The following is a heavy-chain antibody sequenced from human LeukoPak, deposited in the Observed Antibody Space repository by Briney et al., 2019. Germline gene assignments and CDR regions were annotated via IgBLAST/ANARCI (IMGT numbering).Heavy chain of an antibody. CDR1: GGSISSYY. D-gene: IGHD3-22*01. CDR2: IYYSGST. J-gene: IGHJ3*02. V-gene: IGHV4-59*01. CDR3: ARDSYYDSSGSDAFDI. Sequence: SETLSLTCTVSGGSISSYYWSWIRQPPGKALEWIGYIYYSGSTNYNPSLKSRVTISVDTSKNQFSLKLSSVTAADTAVYYCARDSYYDSSGSDAFDIWGQGTMVTVSS.